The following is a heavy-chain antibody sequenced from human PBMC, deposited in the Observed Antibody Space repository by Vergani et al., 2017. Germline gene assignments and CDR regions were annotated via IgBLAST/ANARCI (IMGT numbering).Heavy chain of an antibody. Sequence: QVQLVQSGAEVKKPGASVKVFCKASGYTFTSYYMHWLRQAPGQGLEWMGIINPSGGSTSYAHKFQGRVTMTRDTSTSTIYMELSSLRSEDTAVYYCTRDSRYCSSTSCYVGGDWFDPWSQGTLVTVYS. D-gene: IGHD2-2*01. CDR2: INPSGGST. CDR3: TRDSRYCSSTSCYVGGDWFDP. J-gene: IGHJ5*02. V-gene: IGHV1-46*01. CDR1: GYTFTSYY.